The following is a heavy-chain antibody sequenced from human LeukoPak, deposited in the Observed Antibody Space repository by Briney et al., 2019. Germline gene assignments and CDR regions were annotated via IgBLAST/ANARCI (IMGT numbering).Heavy chain of an antibody. CDR1: GGTFSSYA. J-gene: IGHJ4*02. D-gene: IGHD3-10*01. CDR3: ARDSLSGSGSYYNGDY. V-gene: IGHV1-69*04. CDR2: IIPILGIA. Sequence: SVKVSCKASGGTFSSYAISWARQAPGQELEWMGRIIPILGIANYAQKFQGRVTITADKSTSTAYMELSSLRSEDTAVYYCARDSLSGSGSYYNGDYWGQGTLVTVSS.